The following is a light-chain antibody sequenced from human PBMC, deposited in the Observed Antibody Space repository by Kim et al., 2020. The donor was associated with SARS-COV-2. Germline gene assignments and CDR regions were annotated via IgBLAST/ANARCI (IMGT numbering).Light chain of an antibody. V-gene: IGKV3-20*01. CDR2: GSS. CDR1: QSVSNYF. CDR3: QQYGSSSIT. Sequence: EIVLTQSPDTLSLSPGERATLSCRASQSVSNYFLAWYQQKPGQAPRLLIHGSSRRSTGIPDRFSGSGSGTDFTLYISRLEPEDCAVYYCQQYGSSSITFGQGTRLEIK. J-gene: IGKJ5*01.